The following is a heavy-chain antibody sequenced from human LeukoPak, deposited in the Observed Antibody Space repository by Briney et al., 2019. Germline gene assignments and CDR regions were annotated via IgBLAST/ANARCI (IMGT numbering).Heavy chain of an antibody. Sequence: GGSLRLSCATSGFTFSSYSLNWVRQAPGKGLEWVSYISSDNIKYADSVKGRFTISRDNAKNTLYLQMNSLRAEDTAVYYCARDVDYGFGAWGRGTMVTVSS. V-gene: IGHV3-48*01. J-gene: IGHJ3*01. CDR1: GFTFSSYS. CDR2: ISSDNI. D-gene: IGHD3/OR15-3a*01. CDR3: ARDVDYGFGA.